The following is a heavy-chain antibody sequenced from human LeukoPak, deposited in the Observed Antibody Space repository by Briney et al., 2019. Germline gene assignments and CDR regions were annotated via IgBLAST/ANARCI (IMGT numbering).Heavy chain of an antibody. CDR1: GYSITSYW. V-gene: IGHV5-51*01. CDR3: ARHFRSNGDHGPPDY. J-gene: IGHJ4*02. D-gene: IGHD4-17*01. Sequence: GESLKISCKGSGYSITSYWIAWVRQMPGKGLEWMGIIYPGDSDTRYSPSFQGQVTISADKSISTAYLQWSSLKASDTAMYYCARHFRSNGDHGPPDYWGQGTLVTVSS. CDR2: IYPGDSDT.